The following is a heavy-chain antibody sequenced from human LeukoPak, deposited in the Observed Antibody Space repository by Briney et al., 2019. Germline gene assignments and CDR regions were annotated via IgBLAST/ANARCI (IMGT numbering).Heavy chain of an antibody. D-gene: IGHD3-10*01. V-gene: IGHV3-23*01. CDR2: ISGGGGDA. Sequence: GGSLRLSCAPSGFTFGSYAMTWVRPAPGKGLEWVSFISGGGGDANYADSVKGRFTISRDNSKNTLYLQMSSLRAEDTAIYYCAKTPKLIRGTPDYWGQGTLVIVSS. CDR1: GFTFGSYA. CDR3: AKTPKLIRGTPDY. J-gene: IGHJ4*02.